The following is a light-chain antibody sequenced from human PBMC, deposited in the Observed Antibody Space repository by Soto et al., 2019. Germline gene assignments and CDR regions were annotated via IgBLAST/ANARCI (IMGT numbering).Light chain of an antibody. CDR2: STS. CDR3: QKSSNIPWK. V-gene: IGKV1-39*01. J-gene: IGKJ1*01. CDR1: QNINNY. Sequence: DIQMTQSPSSLSASVGDRVTITCRASQNINNYLSWYQKKPGKAPLLLIYSTSKLLNGVPSRFRGSGSGTEFTLSISNLQPDDFATYYCQKSSNIPWKFGQGTKVDIK.